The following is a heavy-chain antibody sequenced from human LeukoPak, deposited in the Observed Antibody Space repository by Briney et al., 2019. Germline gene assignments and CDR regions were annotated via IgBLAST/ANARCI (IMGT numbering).Heavy chain of an antibody. D-gene: IGHD1-7*01. CDR1: GYSFSSNW. V-gene: IGHV5-51*01. CDR3: TRALNGNTWWDS. Sequence: GESLKISCKASGYSFSSNWIGWVRQMPGKGLEWMGIIYAANSDTRYSPSIQGQVTISADKSISTAYLQWRSLQASDTGIYYCTRALNGNTWWDSWGQGTLVTVS. J-gene: IGHJ4*02. CDR2: IYAANSDT.